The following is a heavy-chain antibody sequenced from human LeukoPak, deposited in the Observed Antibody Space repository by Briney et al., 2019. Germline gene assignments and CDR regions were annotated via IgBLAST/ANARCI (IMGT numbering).Heavy chain of an antibody. CDR1: GGSISGYY. D-gene: IGHD3-22*01. CDR3: ARDALPYYDSSGYYKTQDAFDI. V-gene: IGHV4-59*01. J-gene: IGHJ3*02. Sequence: SETLSLTCTVSGGSISGYYWSWIRQPPGKGLEWIGNIYYSGSTNYNPSLKSRVTISVDTSKNQFSLKMSSVTAADTAVYYCARDALPYYDSSGYYKTQDAFDIWGQGTTVTVSS. CDR2: IYYSGST.